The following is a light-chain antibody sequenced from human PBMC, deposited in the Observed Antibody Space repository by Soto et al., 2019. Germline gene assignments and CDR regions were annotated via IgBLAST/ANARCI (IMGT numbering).Light chain of an antibody. J-gene: IGKJ1*01. CDR1: QGIRND. Sequence: DIQMTQSPSTLSASVGDRVTITCRASQGIRNDLGWYQQKPGKAPNLLIYKASILQSGVPSRFSGSGSGTEFTLTISSLQPDDFATYYCQQYNSYWTFGQGTKVDIK. V-gene: IGKV1-5*03. CDR3: QQYNSYWT. CDR2: KAS.